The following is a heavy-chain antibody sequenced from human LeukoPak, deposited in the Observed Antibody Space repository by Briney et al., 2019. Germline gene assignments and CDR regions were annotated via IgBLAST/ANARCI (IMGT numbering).Heavy chain of an antibody. Sequence: PGGSLRLSCAASGXTFSSYGMHWVRQAPGKGLEWVAVISYDGSNKYYADSVKGRFTISRDNSKNTLYLQMNSLRAEDTAVYYCAREVWGQVYFDYWGQGTLVTVSS. CDR1: GXTFSSYG. CDR2: ISYDGSNK. CDR3: AREVWGQVYFDY. V-gene: IGHV3-30*03. J-gene: IGHJ4*02. D-gene: IGHD7-27*01.